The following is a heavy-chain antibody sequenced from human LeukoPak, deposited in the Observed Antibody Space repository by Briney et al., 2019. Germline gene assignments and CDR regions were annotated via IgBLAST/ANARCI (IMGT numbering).Heavy chain of an antibody. CDR2: INHSGST. CDR1: GGSFSGYY. D-gene: IGHD6-13*01. J-gene: IGHJ3*02. Sequence: PSETLSLTCAVYGGSFSGYYWSWIRQPPGKGLEWIGEINHSGSTNYNPSLKSRVTISVDTSKNQFSLKLSSVTAADTAVYYCARGRVFQLVLGIRDAFDIWGQGTMVTVSS. CDR3: ARGRVFQLVLGIRDAFDI. V-gene: IGHV4-34*01.